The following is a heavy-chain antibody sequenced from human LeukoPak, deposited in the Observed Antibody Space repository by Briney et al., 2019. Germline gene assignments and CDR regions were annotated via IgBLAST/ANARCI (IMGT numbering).Heavy chain of an antibody. J-gene: IGHJ4*02. Sequence: GVSVKVSCKASGYTFTGYYMHWVRQAPGQGLEWMGWINPNSGGTNYAQKFQGRVTMTRDTSISTAYMELSRLRSDDTAVYYCASVYVLGYCTNGVCPTPFDYWGQGTLVTVSS. CDR2: INPNSGGT. D-gene: IGHD2-8*01. V-gene: IGHV1-2*02. CDR1: GYTFTGYY. CDR3: ASVYVLGYCTNGVCPTPFDY.